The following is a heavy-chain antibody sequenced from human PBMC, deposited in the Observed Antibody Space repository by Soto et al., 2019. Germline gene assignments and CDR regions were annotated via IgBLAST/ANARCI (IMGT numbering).Heavy chain of an antibody. J-gene: IGHJ4*02. V-gene: IGHV1-18*04. CDR3: ASGYFDHFFDF. CDR2: ISAKNGNT. CDR1: GXNLXTXX. D-gene: IGHD3-22*01. Sequence: QVHLVQSGGEVKKPXAXVXXSXXXSGXNLXTXXXXXVRXXXXHGLEWIGWISAKNGNTDYPRKFQGRVTVTMDTSTTTSYMEVRNLRSDDTAVYYCASGYFDHFFDFWGQGTLVTVSS.